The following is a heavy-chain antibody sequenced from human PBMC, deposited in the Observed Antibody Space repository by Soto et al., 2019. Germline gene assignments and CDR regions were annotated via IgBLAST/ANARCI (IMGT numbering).Heavy chain of an antibody. D-gene: IGHD3-9*01. Sequence: QVQLLQSGPEVTKPGASVKVSCKTSGYNFTDFSITWVRQAPGQGLEWMGWISPYYGNTKYAEKFQDRVTMTADTSTNTVYLELRTLRSGDTAIYYCARKVLFCDFWCQGALVTVSS. J-gene: IGHJ4*02. CDR1: GYNFTDFS. V-gene: IGHV1-18*01. CDR3: ARKVLFCDF. CDR2: ISPYYGNT.